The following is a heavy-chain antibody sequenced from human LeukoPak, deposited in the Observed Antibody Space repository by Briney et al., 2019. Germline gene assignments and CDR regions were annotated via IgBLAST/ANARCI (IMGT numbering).Heavy chain of an antibody. J-gene: IGHJ6*03. V-gene: IGHV3-7*01. D-gene: IGHD2-2*01. CDR3: ARVYGRYCSSTSCYGDYYYYTDV. CDR1: GFTFSSYW. CDR2: IKQDGSEK. Sequence: PGGSLRLSCAASGFTFSSYWMGWVRQAPGKGLEWVANIKQDGSEKYYVDSVKGRFTISRDNAKNSLYLQMNSLRAEDTAVYYCARVYGRYCSSTSCYGDYYYYTDVWGKGTTVTVSS.